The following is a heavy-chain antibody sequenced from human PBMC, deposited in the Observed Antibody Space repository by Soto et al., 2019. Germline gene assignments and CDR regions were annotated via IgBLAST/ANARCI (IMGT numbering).Heavy chain of an antibody. CDR3: AASSGSGSYLNGMDV. Sequence: SVKVSCKASGFTFTSSAMQWVRQARGQRLEWIGWIVVGSGNTNCAQKFQERVTITRDMSTSTAYMELSSLRSEDTAVYYCAASSGSGSYLNGMDVWGQGTTVTVSS. D-gene: IGHD3-10*01. CDR1: GFTFTSSA. V-gene: IGHV1-58*02. CDR2: IVVGSGNT. J-gene: IGHJ6*02.